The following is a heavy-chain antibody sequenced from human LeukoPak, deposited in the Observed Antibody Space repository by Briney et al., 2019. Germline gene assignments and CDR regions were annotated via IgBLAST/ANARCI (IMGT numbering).Heavy chain of an antibody. Sequence: SETLSLTCTVSGGSISSYYWSWIRQPAGKGLEWIGRIYTSGSTNYNPSLKSRVTILVDKSKNQFSLKLSSVTAADTAVYYCARERPSTYYYDSSGYPGGRYFDYWGQGTLVTVSS. CDR2: IYTSGST. D-gene: IGHD3-22*01. J-gene: IGHJ4*02. V-gene: IGHV4-4*07. CDR3: ARERPSTYYYDSSGYPGGRYFDY. CDR1: GGSISSYY.